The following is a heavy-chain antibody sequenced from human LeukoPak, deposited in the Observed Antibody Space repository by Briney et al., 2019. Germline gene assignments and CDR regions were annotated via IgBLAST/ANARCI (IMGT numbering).Heavy chain of an antibody. CDR1: GGSFSGYY. D-gene: IGHD3-3*01. CDR2: INHSGST. J-gene: IGHJ3*02. V-gene: IGHV4-34*01. Sequence: SGTLSLTCAVYGGSFSGYYWSWIRQPPGKGLEWIGEINHSGSTTYNPALTSRVTISVDTSKNQFSLKLSSVSAADRAVYYCARRPGVGANVFPCDIWGQGTMVTASS. CDR3: ARRPGVGANVFPCDI.